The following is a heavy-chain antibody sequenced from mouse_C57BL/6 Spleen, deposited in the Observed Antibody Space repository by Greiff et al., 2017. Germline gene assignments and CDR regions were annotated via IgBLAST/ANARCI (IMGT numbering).Heavy chain of an antibody. CDR1: GYTFTSYW. V-gene: IGHV1-50*01. Sequence: VQLQQPGAELVKPGASVKLSCKASGYTFTSYWMQWVKQRPGQGLEWIGEIDPSDSYTNYNHKFKGKATLTVDTSSSTAYMQLSSLTSEDSAVYYCARPSYGSSYWFAYWGQGTLVTVSA. CDR3: ARPSYGSSYWFAY. D-gene: IGHD1-1*01. J-gene: IGHJ3*01. CDR2: IDPSDSYT.